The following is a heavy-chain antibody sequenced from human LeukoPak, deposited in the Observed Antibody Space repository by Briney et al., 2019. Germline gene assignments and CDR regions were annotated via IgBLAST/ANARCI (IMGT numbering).Heavy chain of an antibody. CDR1: GFSFSSDG. V-gene: IGHV3-30*18. CDR2: ISYDGTEK. J-gene: IGHJ4*02. CDR3: VKEQSSGCHRVADY. Sequence: GGSLRLSCAASGFSFSSDGMHWVRRAPGKGLEWVAVISYDGTEKVYRDSVRGRFTISRDNSKNTLYLQMNTLRVEDTAVYHCVKEQSSGCHRVADYWGQGTLVTVSS. D-gene: IGHD6-19*01.